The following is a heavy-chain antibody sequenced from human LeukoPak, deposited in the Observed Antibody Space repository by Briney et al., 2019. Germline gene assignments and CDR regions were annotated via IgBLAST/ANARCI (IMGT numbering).Heavy chain of an antibody. D-gene: IGHD2-15*01. Sequence: GTTNYNPSLKSRVTISVDTSRNQFSLKLSSVTAADTAVYYCARLSLPSYSAYSLYYALDVWGQGTTVTVSS. CDR2: GTT. CDR3: ARLSLPSYSAYSLYYALDV. J-gene: IGHJ6*02. V-gene: IGHV4-59*08.